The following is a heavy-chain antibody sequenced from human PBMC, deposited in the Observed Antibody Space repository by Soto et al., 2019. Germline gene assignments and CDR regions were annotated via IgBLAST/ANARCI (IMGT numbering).Heavy chain of an antibody. Sequence: ASVKVSWKASGYTFTSYGISWVRQAPGQGLEWMGWISAYNGNTNYAQKLQGRVTMTTDTSTSTAYMELRSLRSDDTAVYYCASGVDYYDSSGYQSISLLGSWGQGTLVTVSS. CDR3: ASGVDYYDSSGYQSISLLGS. V-gene: IGHV1-18*01. D-gene: IGHD3-22*01. J-gene: IGHJ5*02. CDR2: ISAYNGNT. CDR1: GYTFTSYG.